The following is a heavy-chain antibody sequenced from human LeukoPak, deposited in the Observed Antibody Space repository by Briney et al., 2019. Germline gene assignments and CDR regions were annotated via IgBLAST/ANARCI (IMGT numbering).Heavy chain of an antibody. CDR1: GFTFDDYA. CDR2: ISWNSGSI. V-gene: IGHV3-9*01. Sequence: PGRSLRLSCAASGFTFDDYAMHWVRQAPGKGLEWVSGISWNSGSIGYADSVKGRFTISRDNAENSLYLQMNSLRVEDTAFYYCARDLAYSRLDYWGQGMLVTVSS. J-gene: IGHJ4*02. CDR3: ARDLAYSRLDY. D-gene: IGHD5-18*01.